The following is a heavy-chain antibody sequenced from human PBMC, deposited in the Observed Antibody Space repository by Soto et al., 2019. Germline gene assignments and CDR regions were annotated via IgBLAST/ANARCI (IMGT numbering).Heavy chain of an antibody. J-gene: IGHJ4*02. CDR1: GFTFSSYA. Sequence: EVQLLESGGGLVQPGGSLRLSCAASGFTFSSYAMSWVRQAPGKGLEWVSAITGSGGSTYYADSVKGRFTISRDNSKNTLYLQMKSLRAEDTAVYYCAKDRTKGLRCDLAYWGQGTLVTVSS. CDR3: AKDRTKGLRCDLAY. D-gene: IGHD5-12*01. CDR2: ITGSGGST. V-gene: IGHV3-23*01.